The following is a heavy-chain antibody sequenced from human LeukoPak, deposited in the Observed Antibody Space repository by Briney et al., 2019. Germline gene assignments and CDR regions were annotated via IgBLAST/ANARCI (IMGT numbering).Heavy chain of an antibody. CDR2: INHSGST. V-gene: IGHV4-34*01. D-gene: IGHD2-2*01. CDR3: ARGLGVVPAALNWFDP. CDR1: GGSFGGYY. Sequence: SETLSLTCAVYGGSFGGYYWSWIRQPPGKGLEWIGEINHSGSTNYNPSLKSRVTISVDTSKNQFSLKLSSVTAADTAVYYCARGLGVVPAALNWFDPWGQGTLVTVSS. J-gene: IGHJ5*02.